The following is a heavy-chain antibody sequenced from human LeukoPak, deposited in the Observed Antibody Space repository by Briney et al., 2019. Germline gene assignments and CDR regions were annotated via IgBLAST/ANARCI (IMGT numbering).Heavy chain of an antibody. CDR2: ISAYNGNT. Sequence: ASVKVSCKASGYTFTSYGISWVRQAPGQGLEWMGWISAYNGNTNYAQKLQGRVTMTTETSTRTAYMELGSLISDDTAVYYCARNLGTAGVYYGMDVWGQGTTVTVSS. J-gene: IGHJ6*02. CDR3: ARNLGTAGVYYGMDV. CDR1: GYTFTSYG. V-gene: IGHV1-18*01. D-gene: IGHD6-13*01.